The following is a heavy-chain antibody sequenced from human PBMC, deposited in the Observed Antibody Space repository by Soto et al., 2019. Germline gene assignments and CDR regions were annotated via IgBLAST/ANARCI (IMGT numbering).Heavy chain of an antibody. CDR2: ISISSSYI. V-gene: IGHV3-21*01. Sequence: GSLRLSCAASVFTFSSYSMNWVRQAPGKWLEWFSSISISSSYIXXADSVKGRXTISRYNSKNSXYLQRXSLRAEDTAXYYCARVPFRGHALDIWAQGTMVTVSS. CDR1: VFTFSSYS. CDR3: ARVPFRGHALDI. J-gene: IGHJ3*02.